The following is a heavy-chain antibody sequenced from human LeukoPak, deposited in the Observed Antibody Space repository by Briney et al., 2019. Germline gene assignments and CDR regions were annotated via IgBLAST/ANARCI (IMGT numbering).Heavy chain of an antibody. D-gene: IGHD3-22*01. V-gene: IGHV4-39*01. CDR1: GGSISSSSYY. J-gene: IGHJ3*02. Sequence: PSETLSLTCTVSGGSISSSSYYWGWIRQPPGKGLEWIGSIYHSGSTYYNPSLKSRVTISVDTSKNQFSLKLSSVTAADTAMYYCARHALSSGYYLGAFDIWGQGTMVTVSS. CDR2: IYHSGST. CDR3: ARHALSSGYYLGAFDI.